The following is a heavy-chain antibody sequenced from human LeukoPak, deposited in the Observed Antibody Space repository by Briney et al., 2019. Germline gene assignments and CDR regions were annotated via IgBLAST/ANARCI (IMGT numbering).Heavy chain of an antibody. CDR1: GFTFSIYA. V-gene: IGHV3-23*01. D-gene: IGHD6-19*01. J-gene: IGHJ6*03. CDR2: ITSSGDGT. CDR3: ARGLEQWLGYYMDV. Sequence: PGGSLRLSCAASGFTFSIYAMSWVRQAPGKGLQWVSSITSSGDGTYYADSVKGRFTISRDNSKNTLYLQMNRLRAEDTAVYYCARGLEQWLGYYMDVWGKGTTVTVSS.